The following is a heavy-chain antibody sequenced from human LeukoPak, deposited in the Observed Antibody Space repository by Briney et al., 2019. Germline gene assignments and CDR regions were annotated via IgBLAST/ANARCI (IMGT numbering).Heavy chain of an antibody. CDR3: AKSRYSGYDYGVY. Sequence: PGGSLRLSCAASGFTLSSYGMHGVRHAPAKGLEWVAFIRYDGSNKYYADSVKGRFTISRDKSKNTLYLQMNSLRAEETAVYYCAKSRYSGYDYGVYWGQGTLVTVSS. D-gene: IGHD5-12*01. V-gene: IGHV3-30*02. J-gene: IGHJ4*02. CDR1: GFTLSSYG. CDR2: IRYDGSNK.